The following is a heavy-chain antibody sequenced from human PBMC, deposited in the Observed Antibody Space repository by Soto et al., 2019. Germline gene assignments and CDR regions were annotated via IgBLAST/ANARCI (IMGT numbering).Heavy chain of an antibody. CDR1: GFTFSSYA. J-gene: IGHJ3*02. D-gene: IGHD1-26*01. CDR2: ISGSGGST. V-gene: IGHV3-23*01. CDR3: AKDLGRIGWELLWFAFDI. Sequence: AGGSLRLSCAASGFTFSSYAMSWVRQAPGKGLEWVSAISGSGGSTYYADSVKGRFTISRDNSKNTLYLQMNSLRAEDTAVYYCAKDLGRIGWELLWFAFDIWGQGTMVTVSS.